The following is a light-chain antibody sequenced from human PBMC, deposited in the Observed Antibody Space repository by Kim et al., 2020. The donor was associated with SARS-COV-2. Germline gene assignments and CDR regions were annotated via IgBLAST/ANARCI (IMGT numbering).Light chain of an antibody. CDR3: SSYTSSSTNYV. CDR1: SRDFGGYNY. J-gene: IGLJ1*01. Sequence: SITISCTGTSRDFGGYNYVSWYQHHPGKAPIHMIYDVSNRPSGVSNRFSGSKSGNTSSLTISGLQAEDEADYYCSSYTSSSTNYVFGTGTKVTVL. CDR2: DVS. V-gene: IGLV2-14*03.